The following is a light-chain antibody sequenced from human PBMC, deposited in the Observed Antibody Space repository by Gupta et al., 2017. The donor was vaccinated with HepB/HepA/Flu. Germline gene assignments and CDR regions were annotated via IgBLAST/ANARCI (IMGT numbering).Light chain of an antibody. CDR3: CSYAGSTIFYV. CDR2: EVN. V-gene: IGLV2-23*02. J-gene: IGLJ1*01. Sequence: QSALAPPASVSGSPGQSITISCTGTGSDVGNYNLVSWYQQHPGKAPKLIIYEVNKRPSGVADRFSGSKSGNTASMTISGLQAEDEADYYCCSYAGSTIFYVFGAGTEVTVL. CDR1: GSDVGNYNL.